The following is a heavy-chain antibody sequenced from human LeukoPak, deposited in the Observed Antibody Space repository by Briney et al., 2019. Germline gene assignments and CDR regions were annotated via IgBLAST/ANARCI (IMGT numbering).Heavy chain of an antibody. D-gene: IGHD5-24*01. CDR2: IYYSGST. J-gene: IGHJ4*02. CDR3: ARRGDGYNVGRGSKFDY. Sequence: SQTLSLTCTVSGGSISSGSYYWSWIRQPPGKGLEWIGSIYYSGSTYYNPSLKSRVTISVDTSKNQFSLKLSSVTAADTAVYYCARRGDGYNVGRGSKFDYWGQGTLVTVSS. CDR1: GGSISSGSYY. V-gene: IGHV4-39*01.